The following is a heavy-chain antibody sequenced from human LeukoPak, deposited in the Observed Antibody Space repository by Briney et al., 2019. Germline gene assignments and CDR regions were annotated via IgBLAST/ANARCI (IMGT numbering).Heavy chain of an antibody. J-gene: IGHJ6*02. CDR1: GFTFSDYY. CDR3: ARVAAAGKVLHYYYYYGMDV. CDR2: ISSRGSTI. V-gene: IGHV3-11*01. Sequence: GGSLRLSCAASGFTFSDYYMSWIRQAPGKGLEWVSYISSRGSTIYYADSVKGRFTISRDNAKNSLYLQMNSLRAEDTAVYYCARVAAAGKVLHYYYYYGMDVWGQGTTVTVSS. D-gene: IGHD6-13*01.